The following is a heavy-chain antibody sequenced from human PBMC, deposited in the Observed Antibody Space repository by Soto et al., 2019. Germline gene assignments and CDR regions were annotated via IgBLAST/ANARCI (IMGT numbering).Heavy chain of an antibody. D-gene: IGHD3-16*01. CDR2: IHHSGST. Sequence: PSETLSLTCAVYGGSFGSYYWSWICQPPGKGLEWIGEIHHSGSTNYNPSLKSRVLISLDTSKNHFFLRLTAVTAADTDVYYCARWARTSIGGKDFDYWGQGTLVTVSS. CDR1: GGSFGSYY. J-gene: IGHJ4*02. V-gene: IGHV4-34*01. CDR3: ARWARTSIGGKDFDY.